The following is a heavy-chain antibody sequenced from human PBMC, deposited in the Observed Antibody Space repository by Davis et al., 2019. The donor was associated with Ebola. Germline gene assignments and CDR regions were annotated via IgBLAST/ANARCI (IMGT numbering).Heavy chain of an antibody. Sequence: PSETLSLTCTVSGGSISSSSYYWGWIRQPPGKGLKWIGSIYYSGSTYYNPSLKSRVTISVDTSKNQFSLKLSSVTAADTAVYYCARFSNLIPKYYFDYWGQGILVTVSS. CDR1: GGSISSSSYY. D-gene: IGHD4-11*01. CDR3: ARFSNLIPKYYFDY. CDR2: IYYSGST. J-gene: IGHJ4*02. V-gene: IGHV4-39*01.